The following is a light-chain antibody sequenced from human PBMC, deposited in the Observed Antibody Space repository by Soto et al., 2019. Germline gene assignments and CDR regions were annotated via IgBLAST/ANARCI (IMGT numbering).Light chain of an antibody. Sequence: QSALTQPASVSGSPGQSITISCTGTNSELGSYNLVSWFQQHPGKVPQVMIYEGTKRPSGVSDRFSGSKSDNTASLTISGLQAEDEGHYYCCSYAGDSMFVFGTGTKLTVL. J-gene: IGLJ1*01. CDR1: NSELGSYNL. CDR3: CSYAGDSMFV. V-gene: IGLV2-23*01. CDR2: EGT.